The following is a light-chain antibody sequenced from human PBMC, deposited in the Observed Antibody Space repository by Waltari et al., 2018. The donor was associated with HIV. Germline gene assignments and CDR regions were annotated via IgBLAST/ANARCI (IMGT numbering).Light chain of an antibody. J-gene: IGLJ3*02. V-gene: IGLV3-19*01. CDR2: GKN. CDR3: NSRDSSGNHWV. Sequence: SSELTQDPAVSVALGQTVRITCQGDSLRRYYASWYQQKPGQAPLLVIYGKNNRPSGIPDRFSGSSSGNTASLTITGAQAEDEADYYCNSRDSSGNHWVFGGGTKLTVL. CDR1: SLRRYY.